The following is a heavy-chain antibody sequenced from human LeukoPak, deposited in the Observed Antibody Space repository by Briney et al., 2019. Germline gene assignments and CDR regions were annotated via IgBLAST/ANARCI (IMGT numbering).Heavy chain of an antibody. CDR2: ISRNSGSI. CDR1: GFTFDDYA. Sequence: GRSLRLSCAASGFTFDDYAMHWVRQAPGKGLEWVSGISRNSGSIGYADSVKGRFTISRDNAKNSLYLQMNSLRAEDTALYYCAKDRSSAHDGMDVWGQGTTVTVSS. V-gene: IGHV3-9*01. D-gene: IGHD6-6*01. J-gene: IGHJ6*02. CDR3: AKDRSSAHDGMDV.